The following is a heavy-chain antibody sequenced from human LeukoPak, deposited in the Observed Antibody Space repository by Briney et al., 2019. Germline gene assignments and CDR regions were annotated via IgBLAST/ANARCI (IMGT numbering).Heavy chain of an antibody. Sequence: PSKTLSLTCTVSGGSISSYYWSWIRQPPGKGLEWIGYIYYSGSTNYNPSLKSRVTISVDTSKNQFSLKLSSVTAADTAVYYCATRYSSGWHPFDYWGQGTLVTVSS. CDR2: IYYSGST. J-gene: IGHJ4*02. CDR3: ATRYSSGWHPFDY. V-gene: IGHV4-59*01. D-gene: IGHD6-19*01. CDR1: GGSISSYY.